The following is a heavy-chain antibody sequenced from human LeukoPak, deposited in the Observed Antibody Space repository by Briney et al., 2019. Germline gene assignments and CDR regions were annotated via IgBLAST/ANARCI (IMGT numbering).Heavy chain of an antibody. V-gene: IGHV1-46*01. CDR1: GYTFPNYY. Sequence: ASVKVSCKASGYTFPNYYIHWVRQAPGQGLDWMGIINPSGGSTSYAQNFQGRVTMTRDTSTSAVYMELSSLRSEDTAVYYCARGYPMDWNYFDYWGQGTLVTVSS. CDR3: ARGYPMDWNYFDY. D-gene: IGHD3/OR15-3a*01. J-gene: IGHJ4*02. CDR2: INPSGGST.